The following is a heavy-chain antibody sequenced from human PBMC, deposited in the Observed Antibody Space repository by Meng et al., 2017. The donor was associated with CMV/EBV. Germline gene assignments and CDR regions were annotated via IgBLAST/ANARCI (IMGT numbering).Heavy chain of an antibody. CDR1: GGTFSSYT. CDR3: ARVGVSLDAFDI. CDR2: IIPILGIA. J-gene: IGHJ3*02. Sequence: SAKVSCKASGGTFSSYTISWVRQAPGQGLEWMGRIIPILGIANYAQKFQGRVTMTRNTSISTAYMELSSLRSEDTAVYYCARVGVSLDAFDIWGQGTMVTVSS. V-gene: IGHV1-69*02. D-gene: IGHD3-16*01.